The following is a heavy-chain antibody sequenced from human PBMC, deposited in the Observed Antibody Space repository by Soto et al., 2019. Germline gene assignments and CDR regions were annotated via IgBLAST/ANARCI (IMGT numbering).Heavy chain of an antibody. D-gene: IGHD3-22*01. CDR1: GYTFTSYG. CDR2: ISAYNGNT. J-gene: IGHJ4*02. Sequence: ASVKVSCKASGYTFTSYGISWVRQAPGQGLEWMGWISAYNGNTNYAQKLQGRVTMTTDTSTSTAYIELRSLRSEDTAVYYCAGAIHDQRCDISGSNYYWGQGTLVTVSS. V-gene: IGHV1-18*01. CDR3: AGAIHDQRCDISGSNYY.